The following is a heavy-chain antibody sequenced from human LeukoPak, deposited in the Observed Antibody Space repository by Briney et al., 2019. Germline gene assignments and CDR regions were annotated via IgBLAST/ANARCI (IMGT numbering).Heavy chain of an antibody. CDR1: GGSISSGGYY. CDR2: FFRSGDT. Sequence: PSQTLSLTCTVSGGSISSGGYYWGWIRQPPGKGLEWIGNFFRSGDTYYNPSLKSRVTISVDASKNQFSLRLSSVTAADTAFYYCARFLRGFDSWGQGTPVTVSS. CDR3: ARFLRGFDS. J-gene: IGHJ4*02. V-gene: IGHV4-39*07.